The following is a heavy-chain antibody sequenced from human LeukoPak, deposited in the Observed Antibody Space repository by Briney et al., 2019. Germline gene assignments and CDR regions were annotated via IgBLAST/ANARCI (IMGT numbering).Heavy chain of an antibody. V-gene: IGHV1-24*01. D-gene: IGHD4-11*01. Sequence: ASVKVSCKVSGYTLTGLSMHWVRQAPGKGLEWMGGFDPEDGETIYAQKFQGRVTMTEDTSTDTAYMELSGLRSEDTAVYYCATVLIYSKGYDAFDIWGQGTMVTVSS. CDR1: GYTLTGLS. J-gene: IGHJ3*02. CDR3: ATVLIYSKGYDAFDI. CDR2: FDPEDGET.